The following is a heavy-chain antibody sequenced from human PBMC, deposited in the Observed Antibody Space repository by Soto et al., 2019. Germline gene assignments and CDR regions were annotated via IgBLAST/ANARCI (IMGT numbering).Heavy chain of an antibody. Sequence: QVQLQESGPGLVKPSETLSLTCAVSGYSISSGYYWGWIRQPPGKGLEWIGSIYHSGSTYYNPSPKSRVTISVDTSKNQFSLKLSSVTAADTAVYYCARVTAYGGYVEDWGQGTLVTVSS. CDR2: IYHSGST. CDR1: GYSISSGYY. V-gene: IGHV4-38-2*01. CDR3: ARVTAYGGYVED. D-gene: IGHD5-12*01. J-gene: IGHJ4*02.